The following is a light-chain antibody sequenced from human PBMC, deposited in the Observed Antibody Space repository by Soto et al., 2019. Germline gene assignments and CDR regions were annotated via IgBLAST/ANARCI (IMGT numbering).Light chain of an antibody. CDR3: SSYASNGDVL. J-gene: IGLJ2*01. Sequence: QSALTQPASVSGSPGQSITISCTGTSSDVGTYEYVSWYQHHPGKAPKLMIYDVSNRPSGVSDRFSGSKSGNTASLTISRLQAEDEADYYCSSYASNGDVLFGGGTKLTVL. V-gene: IGLV2-14*03. CDR2: DVS. CDR1: SSDVGTYEY.